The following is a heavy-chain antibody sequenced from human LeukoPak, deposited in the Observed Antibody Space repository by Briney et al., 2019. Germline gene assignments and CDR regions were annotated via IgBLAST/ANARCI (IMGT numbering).Heavy chain of an antibody. D-gene: IGHD2-2*01. Sequence: ASVKVSCKASGYTFIDYYMHWVRQALGQGLEWMGWINPNSGGTDYAQKFQGRVTMTRDTSIDIAYMELSRLTSDDTAVYYCARDRITDCSTTSCTIANWFDPWGQGTLVTVSS. J-gene: IGHJ5*02. CDR3: ARDRITDCSTTSCTIANWFDP. V-gene: IGHV1-2*02. CDR1: GYTFIDYY. CDR2: INPNSGGT.